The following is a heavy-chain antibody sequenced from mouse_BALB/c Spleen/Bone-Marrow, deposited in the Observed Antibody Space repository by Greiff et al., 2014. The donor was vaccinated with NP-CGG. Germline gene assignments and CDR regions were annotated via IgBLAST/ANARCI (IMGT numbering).Heavy chain of an antibody. CDR2: IYPGDGDT. CDR1: GYAFSSYW. D-gene: IGHD2-3*01. CDR3: ARLDGYYPYYAMDY. J-gene: IGHJ4*01. Sequence: VQLQQSGAELVRPGSSVKISCKASGYAFSSYWMNWVEQRPGQGLEWIGQIYPGDGDTNYNGKFKGKATLTADKSSSTAYMQLSSLTSEDSAVYFCARLDGYYPYYAMDYWGQGTSVTVSS. V-gene: IGHV1-80*01.